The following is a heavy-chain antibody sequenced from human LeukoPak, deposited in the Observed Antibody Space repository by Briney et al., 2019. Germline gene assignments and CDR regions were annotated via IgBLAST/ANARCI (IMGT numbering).Heavy chain of an antibody. V-gene: IGHV3-30-3*01. J-gene: IGHJ3*01. CDR1: GXTFSDYA. Sequence: PGGSLRLSCAASGXTFSDYAMHWVRQAPGKGLEWVAVISYGGTNKYYADSVKGRFTISRDNSKNTLFLQMNSLRAEDTAVYYCARDRSGYANDAFDFWGQGTMVTVSS. D-gene: IGHD3-3*01. CDR2: ISYGGTNK. CDR3: ARDRSGYANDAFDF.